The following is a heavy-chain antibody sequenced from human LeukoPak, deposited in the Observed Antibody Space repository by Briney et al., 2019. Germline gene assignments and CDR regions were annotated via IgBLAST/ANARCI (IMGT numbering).Heavy chain of an antibody. D-gene: IGHD3-3*01. V-gene: IGHV4-4*02. CDR2: IYHSGST. J-gene: IGHJ4*02. CDR3: ARLGRNYDIWSGYIFDY. Sequence: PSGTLSLTCAVSGGSISSSNWWSWVRQPPGKGLEWIGEIYHSGSTNYNPSLKSRVTISVDKSKNQFSLKLSSVTAADTAVYYCARLGRNYDIWSGYIFDYWGQGTLVTVSS. CDR1: GGSISSSNW.